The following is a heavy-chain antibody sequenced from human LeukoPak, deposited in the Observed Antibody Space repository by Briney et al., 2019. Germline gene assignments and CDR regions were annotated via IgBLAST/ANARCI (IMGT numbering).Heavy chain of an antibody. D-gene: IGHD3-22*01. CDR1: GGSIRSSGYF. CDR3: ARQRDYYDSSGQSDFDS. J-gene: IGHJ4*02. V-gene: IGHV4-39*01. CDR2: IYYGGTT. Sequence: SETLSLTCSVSGGSIRSSGYFWGWIRQPPGKALEWIGSIYYGGTTYYNPSLKSRVSISVDTSKKQFSLKLSSVTAADTAFYYCARQRDYYDSSGQSDFDSWGQGALVTVSS.